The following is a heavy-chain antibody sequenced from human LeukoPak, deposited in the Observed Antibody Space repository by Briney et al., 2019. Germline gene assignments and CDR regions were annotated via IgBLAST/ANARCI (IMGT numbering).Heavy chain of an antibody. CDR2: ISDSGGYT. CDR1: GFTFSSYA. J-gene: IGHJ4*02. CDR3: ARPQSSSGYYWPFDD. D-gene: IGHD3-22*01. V-gene: IGHV3-23*01. Sequence: PGGSLRLSCAASGFTFSSYAMNWVRQAPGKGLEWVSAISDSGGYTYYADSVKGRFTISRDNSKNTLYLQMNSLRAEDTAVYYCARPQSSSGYYWPFDDWGQGTLVTVSS.